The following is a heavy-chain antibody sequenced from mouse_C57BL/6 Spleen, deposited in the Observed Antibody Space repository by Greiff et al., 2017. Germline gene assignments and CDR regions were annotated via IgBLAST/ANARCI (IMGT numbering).Heavy chain of an antibody. Sequence: QVQLQQPGAELVKPGASVKMSCKASGYTFTSYWITWVKQRPGQGLEWIGDIYPGSGSTNYNEKFKSKATLTVDTSSSTAYMQLSSLTSEDSAVDYCAREGLRRGGGFDYWGQGTTLTVSS. J-gene: IGHJ2*01. CDR2: IYPGSGST. V-gene: IGHV1-55*01. D-gene: IGHD2-2*01. CDR3: AREGLRRGGGFDY. CDR1: GYTFTSYW.